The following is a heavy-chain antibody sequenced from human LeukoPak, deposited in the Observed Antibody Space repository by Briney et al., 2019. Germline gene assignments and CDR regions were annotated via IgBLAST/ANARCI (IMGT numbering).Heavy chain of an antibody. J-gene: IGHJ5*02. Sequence: SETLSLTCTVSGGSISSYYWSWIRQPPGKGLEWIGYIYATGSTNYNPSLKSRVTISVGTSKNQFSLNLRSVTAADTAVYYCARHGSVRSPLGPWGQGTLVTVSS. V-gene: IGHV4-4*09. CDR3: ARHGSVRSPLGP. D-gene: IGHD3-10*01. CDR2: IYATGST. CDR1: GGSISSYY.